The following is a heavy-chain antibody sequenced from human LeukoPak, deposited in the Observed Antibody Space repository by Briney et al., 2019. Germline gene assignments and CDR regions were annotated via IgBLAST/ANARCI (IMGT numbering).Heavy chain of an antibody. CDR3: ARVGAGSAFDI. Sequence: PSETLSLTCTVSGGSISSGGYYWSWIRQPAGKGLEWIGRIYTSGSTNYNPSLKSRVTMSVDTSKNQLSLKLSSVTAADTAVYYCARVGAGSAFDIWGQGTMVTVSS. J-gene: IGHJ3*02. CDR2: IYTSGST. D-gene: IGHD6-19*01. CDR1: GGSISSGGYY. V-gene: IGHV4-61*02.